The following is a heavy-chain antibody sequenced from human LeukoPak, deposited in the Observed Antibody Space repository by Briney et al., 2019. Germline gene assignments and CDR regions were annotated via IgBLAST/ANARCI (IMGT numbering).Heavy chain of an antibody. CDR2: IDHSGSA. D-gene: IGHD6-13*01. J-gene: IGHJ4*02. CDR3: ARVQQLADFDY. CDR1: GGSFNGYY. Sequence: PSETLSLTCAVSGGSFNGYYWSWIRQPPGKGLEWIGEIDHSGSATYNPSLQSRVIISKDKSNNQFSLKPNSVTAADTAVYYCARVQQLADFDYWGQGNLVTVSS. V-gene: IGHV4-34*01.